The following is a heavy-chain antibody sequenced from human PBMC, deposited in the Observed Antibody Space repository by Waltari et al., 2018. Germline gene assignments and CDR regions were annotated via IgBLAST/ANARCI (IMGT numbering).Heavy chain of an antibody. D-gene: IGHD6-13*01. CDR3: ARSIGGYSSHPGY. J-gene: IGHJ4*02. CDR1: GYTFTSYA. V-gene: IGHV1-3*03. Sequence: QVQLVQSGAEVKKPGASVKVSCKASGYTFTSYAMHWVRQAPGQRLEWLGWINAGNGTPKYSQEFQGRVTITRGTSASTAYMELSSLRSGDMAVYYCARSIGGYSSHPGYWGQGTLVTVSS. CDR2: INAGNGTP.